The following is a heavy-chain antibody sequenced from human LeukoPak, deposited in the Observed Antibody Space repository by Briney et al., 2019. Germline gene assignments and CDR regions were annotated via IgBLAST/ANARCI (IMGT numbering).Heavy chain of an antibody. J-gene: IGHJ4*02. CDR1: GYTFTMYY. Sequence: ASVKVSCKASGYTFTMYYIHWVRQAPGQGLEWMGMINPSDGATTYAQRFQGRVTMTRDMSTSTAHMELRNLRSDDTAVYFCARSAYSFGYHYYDYWGQGTLVTVSS. D-gene: IGHD5-18*01. CDR2: INPSDGAT. CDR3: ARSAYSFGYHYYDY. V-gene: IGHV1-46*01.